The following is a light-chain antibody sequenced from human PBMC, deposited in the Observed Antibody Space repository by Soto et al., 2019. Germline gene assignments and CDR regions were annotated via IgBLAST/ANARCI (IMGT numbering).Light chain of an antibody. CDR3: QQRSNWPPLX. Sequence: EIVLTQSPATLSLSPGERATLSCRASQSVSSYLAWYQQKPGQAPRLLIYDASNRATGIPARFSGSGSGTDFTLTISSLEPEDFAVYYCQQRSNWPPLXXGGGXXVEIK. CDR1: QSVSSY. V-gene: IGKV3-11*01. CDR2: DAS. J-gene: IGKJ4*01.